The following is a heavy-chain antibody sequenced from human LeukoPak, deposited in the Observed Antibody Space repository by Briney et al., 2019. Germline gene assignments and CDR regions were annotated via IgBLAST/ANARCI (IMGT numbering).Heavy chain of an antibody. V-gene: IGHV4-59*11. CDR1: GGSISSHY. CDR2: MYYSGST. J-gene: IGHJ5*02. D-gene: IGHD3-22*01. Sequence: SETLSLTCSVFGGSISSHYWSWIRQPPGKGLEWIGYMYYSGSTKYNPSLKSRVTISVDTSKNKFSLKLSSVTAADTAVYYCARLYDSSGYTNRLDPWGQGTLVTVSS. CDR3: ARLYDSSGYTNRLDP.